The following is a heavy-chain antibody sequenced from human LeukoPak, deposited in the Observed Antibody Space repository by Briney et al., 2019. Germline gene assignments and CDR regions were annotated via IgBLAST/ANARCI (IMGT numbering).Heavy chain of an antibody. Sequence: ASVKVSCKASGYSFANYGISWVRQAPGQGPEWMGWISAYNGNTKYAQKVQGRVTMTTDTSTSTAYMELRSLRSDDTAVYYCARDRPDYYDNSAYLRGLYSAFGYWGQGTLVTVSS. J-gene: IGHJ4*02. CDR1: GYSFANYG. CDR3: ARDRPDYYDNSAYLRGLYSAFGY. CDR2: ISAYNGNT. D-gene: IGHD3-22*01. V-gene: IGHV1-18*01.